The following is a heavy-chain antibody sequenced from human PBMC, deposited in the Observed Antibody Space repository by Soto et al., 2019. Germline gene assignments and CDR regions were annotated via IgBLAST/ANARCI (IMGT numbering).Heavy chain of an antibody. D-gene: IGHD3-10*01. J-gene: IGHJ5*02. V-gene: IGHV3-11*01. CDR1: GFTFSDYY. CDR3: ARGSTYHLRPSWFDP. Sequence: QVQLVESGGGLVKPGGSLRLSCAASGFTFSDYYMSWIRQAPGKGLEWVSYISSSGSTIYYADSVKGRFTISRDNAKXXXXXXXXXXXXXDTAVYYCARGSTYHLRPSWFDPWGQGTLVTVSS. CDR2: ISSSGSTI.